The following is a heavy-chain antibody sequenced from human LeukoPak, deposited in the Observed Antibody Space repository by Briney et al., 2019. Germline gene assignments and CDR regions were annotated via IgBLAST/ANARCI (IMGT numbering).Heavy chain of an antibody. V-gene: IGHV4-34*01. CDR3: ARRKRAYSSSWYSFDY. CDR2: INHSGST. D-gene: IGHD6-13*01. Sequence: RASETLSLTCAVYGGSFSGYYWSWIRQPPGKGLEWIGEINHSGSTNYNPSLKSRVTISVDTSKNQFSLKLSSVTAADTAVYYCARRKRAYSSSWYSFDYWGQGTLVTVSS. J-gene: IGHJ4*02. CDR1: GGSFSGYY.